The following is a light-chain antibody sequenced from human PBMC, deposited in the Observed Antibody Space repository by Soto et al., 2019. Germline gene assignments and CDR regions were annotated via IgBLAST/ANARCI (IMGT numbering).Light chain of an antibody. CDR2: GAS. J-gene: IGKJ5*01. V-gene: IGKV3-20*01. Sequence: EIVLPQSPGTLSLSPGERATLSCRASQSVSSSYLAWYQQKPGQAPRLLIYGASSRATGIPDRFSASGSGTDFTLTISTLEPEDFAMYYCQQYGRSPLVTFGQGTRLESK. CDR3: QQYGRSPLVT. CDR1: QSVSSSY.